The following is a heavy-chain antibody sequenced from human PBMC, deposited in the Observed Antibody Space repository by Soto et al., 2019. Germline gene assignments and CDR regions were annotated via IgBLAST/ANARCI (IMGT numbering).Heavy chain of an antibody. V-gene: IGHV1-18*01. CDR1: GYTFTSYA. J-gene: IGHJ4*02. CDR2: ISGYNGDT. D-gene: IGHD3-22*01. CDR3: ARASAGALYEF. Sequence: ASVKVSCKASGYTFTSYAMHWVRQAPGQGLEWMGWISGYNGDTTYAQKFQGRVTMTIDTSTSTAYMELRSLTSDDTAVYYCARASAGALYEFWGQGTRVTVSS.